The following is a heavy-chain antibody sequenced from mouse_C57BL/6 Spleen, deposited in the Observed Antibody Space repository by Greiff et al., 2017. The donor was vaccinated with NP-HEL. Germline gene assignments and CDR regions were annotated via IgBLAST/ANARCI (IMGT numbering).Heavy chain of an antibody. J-gene: IGHJ2*01. CDR2: IDPSDSNT. V-gene: IGHV1-50*01. D-gene: IGHD6-2*01. CDR1: GYTFTSYW. CDR3: ARRAGLYYFDY. Sequence: QVQLQQPGAELVKPGASVKLSCKASGYTFTSYWMQWVKQRPGQGLEWIGEIDPSDSNTNYNQKFKGKATLTVDTSSSTAYMQLSSLTSEDSAVYYCARRAGLYYFDYWGQGTTLTVSS.